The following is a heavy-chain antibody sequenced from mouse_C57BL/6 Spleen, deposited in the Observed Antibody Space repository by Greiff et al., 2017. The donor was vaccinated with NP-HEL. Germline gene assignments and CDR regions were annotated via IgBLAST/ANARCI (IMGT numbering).Heavy chain of an antibody. CDR3: ARSRFITTVVEGY. Sequence: EVKLVESGAELVKPGASVKLSCTASGFNIKDYYMHWVKQRTEQGLEWIGRIDPEDGETKYAPKFQGKATITADTSSNTAYLQLSSLTSEDTAVYYCARSRFITTVVEGYWGQGTTLTVSS. D-gene: IGHD1-1*01. CDR2: IDPEDGET. J-gene: IGHJ2*01. V-gene: IGHV14-2*01. CDR1: GFNIKDYY.